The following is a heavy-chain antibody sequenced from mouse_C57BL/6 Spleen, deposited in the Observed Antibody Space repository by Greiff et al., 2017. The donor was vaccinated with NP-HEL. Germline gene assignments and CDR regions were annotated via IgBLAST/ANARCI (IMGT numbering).Heavy chain of an antibody. CDR3: AGRGYAYYAMDY. Sequence: QVQLQQPGAELVKPGASVKLSCKASGYTFTSYWMQWVKQRPGQGLEWIGEIDPSDSYTNYNQKFKGKATLTVDTSSSTAYMQLSSLTSEDSAVYCWAGRGYAYYAMDYWGQGTSVTVSS. J-gene: IGHJ4*01. D-gene: IGHD3-1*01. CDR2: IDPSDSYT. V-gene: IGHV1-50*01. CDR1: GYTFTSYW.